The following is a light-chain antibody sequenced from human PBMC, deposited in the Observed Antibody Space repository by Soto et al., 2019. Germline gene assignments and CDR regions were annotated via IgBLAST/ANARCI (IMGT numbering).Light chain of an antibody. Sequence: EIMLTQTPGTVSLSPGVRATLSCRASQSVSSSYLAWDQQEPGLAPRLRIYGASGRATGIPDRFSGSGSGTELTLTISRSEPEDLAVYYFQEDGRSAPLTFGGGTKVDIK. CDR3: QEDGRSAPLT. CDR1: QSVSSSY. V-gene: IGKV3-20*01. CDR2: GAS. J-gene: IGKJ4*01.